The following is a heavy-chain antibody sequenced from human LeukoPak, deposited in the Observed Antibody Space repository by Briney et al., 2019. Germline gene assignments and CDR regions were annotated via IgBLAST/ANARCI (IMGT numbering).Heavy chain of an antibody. D-gene: IGHD2-15*01. J-gene: IGHJ6*03. CDR3: ARRIRNYYYMDV. V-gene: IGHV4-39*01. CDR2: IYYSGSA. Sequence: SETLSLTCTVSGGSISSSSSYWGWIRQPPGKGLEWIGSIYYSGSAYYNPSLKSRVPMSVDTSKNQFSLKLSSVTAADTAVYYCARRIRNYYYMDVWGKGTTVTVSS. CDR1: GGSISSSSSY.